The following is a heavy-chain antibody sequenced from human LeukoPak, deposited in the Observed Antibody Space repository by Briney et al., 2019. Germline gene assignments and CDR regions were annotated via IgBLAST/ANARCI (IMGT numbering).Heavy chain of an antibody. CDR3: ARGYIQPEI. D-gene: IGHD5-24*01. CDR1: GFIFSNEA. J-gene: IGHJ3*02. Sequence: GGSLRLSCAASGFIFSNEAMTWVRQAPGKGLEWVSSLSVSGDNTYYADSVKGRFTISRDNSKNTLFLQMSSLRAEDMAVYYCARGYIQPEIWGQGTVVIVSS. CDR2: LSVSGDNT. V-gene: IGHV3-23*01.